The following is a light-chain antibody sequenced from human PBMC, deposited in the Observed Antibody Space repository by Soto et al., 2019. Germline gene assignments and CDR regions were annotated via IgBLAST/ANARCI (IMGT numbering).Light chain of an antibody. CDR3: QQYNNRPPQT. V-gene: IGKV3-15*01. Sequence: DIVMTQSPATLSVSPGERATLSCRASQSVSSNLAWYQQKPGQAPRLLIYGASTRAPGIPARFSGSGSGTEVTITIISRQSEDFAVYYCQQYNNRPPQTFGQGTKVEIK. J-gene: IGKJ1*01. CDR2: GAS. CDR1: QSVSSN.